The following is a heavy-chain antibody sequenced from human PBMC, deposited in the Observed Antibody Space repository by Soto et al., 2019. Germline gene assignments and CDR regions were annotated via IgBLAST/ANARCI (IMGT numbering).Heavy chain of an antibody. CDR2: ISSDGSDK. CDR1: GFTFSSYG. Sequence: QVQLVESGGGVVQPGRSLRLSCAASGFTFSSYGMHWVRQAPGKGLEWVAVISSDGSDKNYADSVKGRFSISRDKSRNTWFLQMNSLRPEDTAVFYCAKEPYDSTGFYYSFHHWGQGTLVTVSS. J-gene: IGHJ4*02. V-gene: IGHV3-30*18. D-gene: IGHD3-22*01. CDR3: AKEPYDSTGFYYSFHH.